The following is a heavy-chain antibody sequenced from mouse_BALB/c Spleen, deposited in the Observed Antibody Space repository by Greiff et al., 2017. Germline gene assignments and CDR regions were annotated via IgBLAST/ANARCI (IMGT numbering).Heavy chain of an antibody. D-gene: IGHD2-1*01. CDR1: GYTFTDYA. CDR3: ARGGYGNFYYFDY. CDR2: ISTYYGNT. J-gene: IGHJ2*01. V-gene: IGHV1-67*01. Sequence: QVQLQQSGPELVRPGVSVKISCKGSGYTFTDYAMHWVKQSHAKSLEWIGVISTYYGNTNYNQKFKGKATMTVDKSSSTAYMELARLTSEDSAIYYCARGGYGNFYYFDYWGQGTTLTVSS.